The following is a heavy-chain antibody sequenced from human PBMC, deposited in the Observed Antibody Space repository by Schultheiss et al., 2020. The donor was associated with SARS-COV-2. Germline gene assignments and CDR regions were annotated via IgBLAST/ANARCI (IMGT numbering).Heavy chain of an antibody. CDR3: ARGPVYSYGYMRSYYYYMDV. CDR2: INHSGST. D-gene: IGHD5-18*01. CDR1: GGSFSGYY. J-gene: IGHJ6*03. V-gene: IGHV4-34*01. Sequence: SQTLSLTCAVYGGSFSGYYWSWIRQPPGKGLEWIGEINHSGSTNSNPSLKSRVTISVDTSKNQFSLKLSSVTAADTAVYYCARGPVYSYGYMRSYYYYMDVWGKGTTVTVA.